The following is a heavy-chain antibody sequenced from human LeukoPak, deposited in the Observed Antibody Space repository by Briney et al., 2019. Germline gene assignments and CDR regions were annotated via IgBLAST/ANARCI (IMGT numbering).Heavy chain of an antibody. J-gene: IGHJ6*03. CDR2: IYSGGST. CDR3: ARGPPNVSYYYYYYMDV. Sequence: GGSLRLSCAASGFTVSSNYMSWVRQAPGKGLEWVSVIYSGGSTYYSDSVKGRFTIPRDNSKNTLYLQMNSLRAEDTAVYYCARGPPNVSYYYYYYMDVWGKGTTVTVSS. CDR1: GFTVSSNY. V-gene: IGHV3-53*01. D-gene: IGHD4/OR15-4a*01.